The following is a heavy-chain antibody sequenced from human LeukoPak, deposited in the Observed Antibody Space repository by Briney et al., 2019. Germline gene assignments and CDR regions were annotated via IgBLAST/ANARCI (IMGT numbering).Heavy chain of an antibody. Sequence: GGSLRLSCAASGFTINVNYMTWVRQAPGKGLDWVSFIYTDGTTVYADSVKGRFTLSRDDSKNILFLQINSLRAEDTAVYYCARATQLWEYKHFYYYYYLDVWGKGTTVTVSS. CDR1: GFTINVNY. J-gene: IGHJ6*03. V-gene: IGHV3-53*01. CDR3: ARATQLWEYKHFYYYYYLDV. CDR2: IYTDGTT. D-gene: IGHD3-16*01.